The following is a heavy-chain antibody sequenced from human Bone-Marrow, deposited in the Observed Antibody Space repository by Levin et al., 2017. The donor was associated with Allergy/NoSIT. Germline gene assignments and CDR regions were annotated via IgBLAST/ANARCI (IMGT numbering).Heavy chain of an antibody. D-gene: IGHD3-10*01. CDR1: GGSFSGYY. V-gene: IGHV4-34*01. CDR2: INHSGRT. CDR3: ARMGKGVIITFYYYYMDV. Sequence: SETLSLTCAVYGGSFSGYYWSWIRQPPGKGLEWLGEINHSGRTNYNPSLESRATISQDTSKKQFSLRLTSVTAADTAVYYCARMGKGVIITFYYYYMDVWGKGTTVTVSS. J-gene: IGHJ6*03.